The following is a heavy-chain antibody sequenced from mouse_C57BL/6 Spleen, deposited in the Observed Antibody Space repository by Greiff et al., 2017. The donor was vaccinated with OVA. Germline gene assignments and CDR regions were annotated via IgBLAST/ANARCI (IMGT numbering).Heavy chain of an antibody. CDR2: ISYSGST. D-gene: IGHD1-1*01. CDR1: GYSITSGYD. Sequence: EVKLMESGPGMVKPSQSLSLTCTVTGYSITSGYDWHWIRHFPGNKLEWMGYISYSGSTNYNPSLKSRISITHDTSKNHFFLKLNSVTTEDTATYYCARDGYYGSSYQGYFDVWGTGTTVTVSS. V-gene: IGHV3-1*01. J-gene: IGHJ1*03. CDR3: ARDGYYGSSYQGYFDV.